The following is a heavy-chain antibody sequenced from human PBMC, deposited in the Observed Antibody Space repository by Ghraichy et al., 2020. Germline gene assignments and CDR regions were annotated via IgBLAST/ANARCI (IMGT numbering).Heavy chain of an antibody. CDR1: GYTFTSYG. V-gene: IGHV1-18*01. D-gene: IGHD3-22*01. J-gene: IGHJ4*02. CDR3: ARNGPSSGLDY. CDR2: ISAYNGNT. Sequence: VKVSCKASGYTFTSYGISWVRQAPGQGLEWMGWISAYNGNTNYAQKLQGRVTMNTDTSTSTAYMELRSLRSEDTAVYYCARNGPSSGLDYWGQGTLVTVSS.